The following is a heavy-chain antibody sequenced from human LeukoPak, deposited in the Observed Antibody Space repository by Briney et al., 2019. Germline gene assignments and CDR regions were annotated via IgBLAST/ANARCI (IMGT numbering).Heavy chain of an antibody. V-gene: IGHV1-2*02. J-gene: IGHJ6*03. Sequence: ASVKVSCKASGYTFTGYYMHWVRQAPGQGLEWMGWINPNSGGTNYAQKFQGRVTMTRDASISTAYMELSRLRSDDTAVYYCARGDFYGYYYYYYMDVWGKGTTVTVSS. CDR1: GYTFTGYY. CDR2: INPNSGGT. D-gene: IGHD4-17*01. CDR3: ARGDFYGYYYYYYMDV.